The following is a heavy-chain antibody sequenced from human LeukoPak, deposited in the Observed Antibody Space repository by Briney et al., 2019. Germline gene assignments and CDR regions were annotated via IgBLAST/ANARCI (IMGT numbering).Heavy chain of an antibody. CDR3: AKADSGWDGVDY. J-gene: IGHJ4*02. CDR2: ISGSGGST. CDR1: GFTFSSYA. Sequence: GGSLRLSCAASGFTFSSYAMSWVRQAPGKGLEWVSAISGSGGSTYYADSVKGRFTISRDSSKNTLYLQMNSLRAEDTAVYYCAKADSGWDGVDYWGQGTLVTVSS. D-gene: IGHD6-19*01. V-gene: IGHV3-23*01.